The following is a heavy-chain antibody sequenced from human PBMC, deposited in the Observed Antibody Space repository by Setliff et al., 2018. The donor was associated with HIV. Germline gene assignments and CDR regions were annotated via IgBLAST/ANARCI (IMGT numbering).Heavy chain of an antibody. D-gene: IGHD1-26*01. CDR3: ARDFFGQRVGATLGY. Sequence: ASVKVSCKASGYTLTNYGISWVRQAPGQGLEWMGWISADNGDTNYPQKLQGRVTMTRDKSISTAYMELSRLRSDDTAVYYCARDFFGQRVGATLGYWGQGTLVTVSS. CDR2: ISADNGDT. J-gene: IGHJ4*02. CDR1: GYTLTNYG. V-gene: IGHV1-18*01.